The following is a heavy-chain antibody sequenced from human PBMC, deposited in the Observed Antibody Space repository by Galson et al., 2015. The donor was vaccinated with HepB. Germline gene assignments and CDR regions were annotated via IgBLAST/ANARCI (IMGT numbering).Heavy chain of an antibody. V-gene: IGHV3-48*03. Sequence: SLRLSCAASGFTFSSYEMNWVRQAPGRGLEWISHISSSGSTFNYANSVKGRFTISRDNAQNPLYLQMNSLRAEDTAVYYCAGGWNSGCHFEFWGLGTLVTVSS. J-gene: IGHJ4*02. CDR1: GFTFSSYE. CDR3: AGGWNSGCHFEF. D-gene: IGHD6-19*01. CDR2: ISSSGSTF.